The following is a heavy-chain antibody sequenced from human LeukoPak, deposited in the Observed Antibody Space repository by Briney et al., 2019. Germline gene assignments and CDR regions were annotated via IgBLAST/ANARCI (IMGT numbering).Heavy chain of an antibody. V-gene: IGHV3-30*02. CDR2: IRYDGSNK. CDR1: GFTFSSYG. CDR3: ARVDWGSLHFDS. Sequence: GGSLRLSCAASGFTFSSYGMHWVRQAPGKGLEWVAFIRYDGSNKYYADSVKGRFTISRDNSKNTLYLQMNSLRAEDTAVYYCARVDWGSLHFDSWGQGTLVTVSS. D-gene: IGHD3-9*01. J-gene: IGHJ4*02.